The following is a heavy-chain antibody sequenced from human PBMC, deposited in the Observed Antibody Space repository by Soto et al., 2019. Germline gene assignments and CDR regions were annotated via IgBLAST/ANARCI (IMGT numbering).Heavy chain of an antibody. CDR2: IYNSGST. CDR1: GGSISNYY. D-gene: IGHD1-26*01. Sequence: QVQLQESGPGLVKPSETLSLTCTVSGGSISNYYWSWIRQPAGKGLEWIGRIYNSGSTKYNPSLKSRVTMSEDTSKNQFSLNLISVTAADTAVYYCARSDGSFNLDYWGLGTLVTVSS. CDR3: ARSDGSFNLDY. J-gene: IGHJ4*02. V-gene: IGHV4-4*07.